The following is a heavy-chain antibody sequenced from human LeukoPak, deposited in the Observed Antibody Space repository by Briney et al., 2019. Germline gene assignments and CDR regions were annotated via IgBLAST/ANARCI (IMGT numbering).Heavy chain of an antibody. Sequence: EASVKVSCKASGYTFTSYGISWVRQAPGQGLEWMGWISAYNGNTNYAQKLQGRVTMTTDTSTSTAYMELRSLRSDDTAVYYCARDGNRDGYNRVVGYFDYWGQGTLVTVSS. J-gene: IGHJ4*02. CDR1: GYTFTSYG. CDR3: ARDGNRDGYNRVVGYFDY. V-gene: IGHV1-18*01. CDR2: ISAYNGNT. D-gene: IGHD5-24*01.